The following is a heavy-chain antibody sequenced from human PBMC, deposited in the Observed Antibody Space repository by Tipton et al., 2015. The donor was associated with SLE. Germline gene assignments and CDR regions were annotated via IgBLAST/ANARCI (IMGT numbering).Heavy chain of an antibody. D-gene: IGHD5-18*01. CDR1: GGSISSDTYS. V-gene: IGHV4-30-2*01. CDR3: ARSGLIRVDAGRMDV. Sequence: TLSLTCAVSGGSISSDTYSWSWSRQPPGKGLEWIGYIYPSGTTYSNPSLKSRVTISVDRSKNQFSLQLTSVTAADTAVYYCARSGLIRVDAGRMDVWGLGTTVTVSS. CDR2: IYPSGTT. J-gene: IGHJ6*02.